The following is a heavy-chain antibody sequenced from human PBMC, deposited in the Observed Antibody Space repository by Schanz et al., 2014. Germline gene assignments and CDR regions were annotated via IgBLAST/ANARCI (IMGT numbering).Heavy chain of an antibody. V-gene: IGHV3-48*01. CDR2: ITYNGGTI. D-gene: IGHD3-10*01. CDR3: ARIGGSVFDS. J-gene: IGHJ4*02. CDR1: GFNFSDYA. Sequence: EVHLLESGGGLVPPGGSLRLSCAASGFNFSDYAMSWVRQAPGKGLEWISYITYNGGTIYYADSVKGRFTISRDNAKNSLYLEMNSLRAEDTAVYYCARIGGSVFDSWGQGTLVTVSS.